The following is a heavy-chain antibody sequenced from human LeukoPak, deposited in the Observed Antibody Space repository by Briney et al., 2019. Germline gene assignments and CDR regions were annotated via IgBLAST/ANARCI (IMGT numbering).Heavy chain of an antibody. D-gene: IGHD6-19*01. CDR1: GFTFSSYA. CDR2: ISGSGGST. Sequence: GGSLRLSCAASGFTFSSYAMSWVRHAPGKGLEWASAISGSGGSTYYADSVKGRFTISRDNSKNTLYLQMNSLRAEDTAVYYCAKDSSGWTGGYFDYWGQGTLVTVSS. V-gene: IGHV3-23*01. CDR3: AKDSSGWTGGYFDY. J-gene: IGHJ4*02.